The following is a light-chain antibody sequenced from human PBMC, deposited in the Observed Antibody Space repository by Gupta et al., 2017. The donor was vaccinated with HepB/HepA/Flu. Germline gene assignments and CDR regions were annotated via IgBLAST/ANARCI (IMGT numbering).Light chain of an antibody. Sequence: QSVLTQPPSVSGAPGLRVTISCTGGSSNIGATYDVHWYQHLPGTAPKLLIYGNSHRPSGVPDRFSGSKSGTSASLAITGLQAEDEADYYCQSYDSSLSGSGVFGTGTKVTVL. CDR1: SSNIGATYD. J-gene: IGLJ1*01. V-gene: IGLV1-40*01. CDR2: GNS. CDR3: QSYDSSLSGSGV.